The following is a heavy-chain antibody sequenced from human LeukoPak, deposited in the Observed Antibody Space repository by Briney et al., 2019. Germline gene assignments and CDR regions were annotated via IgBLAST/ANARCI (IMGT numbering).Heavy chain of an antibody. Sequence: GGSLRLSCAASGYTFTSYSMSWVRQAPGKGLEWVSAISGSGGSTYYADSVKGRFTISRDNSKNTLYLQMNSLRAEDTAVYYCAKAAANKVGATPFDYWGQGTLVTVSS. CDR1: GYTFTSYS. J-gene: IGHJ4*02. D-gene: IGHD1-26*01. V-gene: IGHV3-23*01. CDR3: AKAAANKVGATPFDY. CDR2: ISGSGGST.